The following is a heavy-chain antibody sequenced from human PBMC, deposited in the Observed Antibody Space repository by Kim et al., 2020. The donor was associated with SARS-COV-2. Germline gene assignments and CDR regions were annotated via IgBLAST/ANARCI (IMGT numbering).Heavy chain of an antibody. CDR3: AGNSGYSSTWAWAGGDYFDY. D-gene: IGHD6-13*01. Sequence: GGSLRLSCAASGFTFSRYAMHWVRQAPGKGLEWVAVISYDGSNNYDADSVKGRFTISRDNSKNMLYLQMNSLRIEDTAVYFCAGNSGYSSTWAWAGGDYFDYWGQGTLVTVSS. J-gene: IGHJ4*02. V-gene: IGHV3-30*04. CDR1: GFTFSRYA. CDR2: ISYDGSNN.